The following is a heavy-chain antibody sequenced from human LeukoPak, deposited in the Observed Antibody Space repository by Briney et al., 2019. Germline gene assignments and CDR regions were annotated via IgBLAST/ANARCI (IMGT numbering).Heavy chain of an antibody. V-gene: IGHV5-51*01. J-gene: IGHJ4*02. Sequence: GASLKISCKGSGYSFTNYWIGWVRQMPGKGLEWMGVIYPGDSDTRYSPSFQGQVTISADKTISTAYLQWSSLKASDTAMYYCARQYSRTYYRSFDYWGQGTLVTVSS. CDR3: ARQYSRTYYRSFDY. D-gene: IGHD3-10*01. CDR1: GYSFTNYW. CDR2: IYPGDSDT.